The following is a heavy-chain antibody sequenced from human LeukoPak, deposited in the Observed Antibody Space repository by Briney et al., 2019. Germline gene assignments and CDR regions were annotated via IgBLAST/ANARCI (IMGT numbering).Heavy chain of an antibody. CDR3: ARDGRFDYSSSSYLDY. D-gene: IGHD6-6*01. CDR2: ISSSGGII. J-gene: IGHJ4*02. CDR1: GFTFSSYE. Sequence: PGGTLRLFCAASGFTFSSYEMNWVRQAPGKGLERVAYISSSGGIIYYADSVKGRFTISRDNAKNSLYLQMNSLRAEDTAVYYCARDGRFDYSSSSYLDYWGQGTLVSVSS. V-gene: IGHV3-48*03.